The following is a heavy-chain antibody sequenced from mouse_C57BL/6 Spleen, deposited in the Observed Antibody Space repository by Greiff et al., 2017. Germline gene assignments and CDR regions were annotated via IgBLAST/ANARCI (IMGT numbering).Heavy chain of an antibody. Sequence: DVTLVESGGGLVKPGGSLKLSCAASGFTFSSYALSWVRQTPEKRLEWVATISDGGSYTYYPDNVKGRFTISRDNAKNNLYLQMSHLKSEDTAMYYCARGGGWPYARDYWGQGTSVTVSS. J-gene: IGHJ4*01. CDR2: ISDGGSYT. CDR3: ARGGGWPYARDY. CDR1: GFTFSSYA. V-gene: IGHV5-4*03. D-gene: IGHD2-3*01.